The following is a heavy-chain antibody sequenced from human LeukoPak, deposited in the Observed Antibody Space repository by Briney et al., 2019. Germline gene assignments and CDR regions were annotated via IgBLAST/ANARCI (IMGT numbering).Heavy chain of an antibody. D-gene: IGHD5-18*01. CDR2: INPDGNKK. CDR3: ARGLAYSRLDY. J-gene: IGHJ4*02. CDR1: GLTFSSSW. Sequence: GGSLRLSCAVSGLTFSSSWMDWVRQAPGKGLEWVASINPDGNKKYSADSVKGRFTISRDNAENSLYLQMNSLRVEDTAFYYCARGLAYSRLDYWGQGMLVTVPS. V-gene: IGHV3-7*01.